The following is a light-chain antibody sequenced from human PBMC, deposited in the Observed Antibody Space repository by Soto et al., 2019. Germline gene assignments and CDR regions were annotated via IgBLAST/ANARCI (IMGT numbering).Light chain of an antibody. CDR1: QSVRSNF. CDR3: QQRSNWQLT. CDR2: GAS. J-gene: IGKJ5*01. Sequence: EIVLTQSPGTLSLSPGERATLSCRASQSVRSNFLAWYQQKPGQAPRLLIYGASNRATGIPARFSGSGSGTDFTLTISSLEPEDFAVYYCQQRSNWQLTLGQGRRLESK. V-gene: IGKV3D-11*02.